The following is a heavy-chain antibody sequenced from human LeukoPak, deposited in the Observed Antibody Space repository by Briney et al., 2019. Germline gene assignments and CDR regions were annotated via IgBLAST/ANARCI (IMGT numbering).Heavy chain of an antibody. V-gene: IGHV3-74*01. CDR1: GFTFSSYW. D-gene: IGHD3-3*01. J-gene: IGHJ4*02. CDR3: ARGKIYDFWSGYLQYYFDY. CDR2: INSDGSST. Sequence: GGSLRLSCAASGFTFSSYWMTWVRQAPGKGLVWVSRINSDGSSTSYADSVKGRFTISRDNAKNTLYLQMNSLRAEDTAVYYCARGKIYDFWSGYLQYYFDYWGQGTLVTVSS.